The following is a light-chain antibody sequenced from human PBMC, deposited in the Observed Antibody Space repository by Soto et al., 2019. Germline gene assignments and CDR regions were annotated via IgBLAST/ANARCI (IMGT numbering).Light chain of an antibody. CDR3: QSYDSSLSGPYV. Sequence: QSVLTHPPSVSGAPGQRVTISCTGSSSNIGAGYDVHWYQQLPGTAPKLLIYGNSNRPSGVPDRFSGSKSGTSASLAITGLQAEDEADYYCQSYDSSLSGPYVFGTGTKVTV. V-gene: IGLV1-40*01. CDR2: GNS. CDR1: SSNIGAGYD. J-gene: IGLJ1*01.